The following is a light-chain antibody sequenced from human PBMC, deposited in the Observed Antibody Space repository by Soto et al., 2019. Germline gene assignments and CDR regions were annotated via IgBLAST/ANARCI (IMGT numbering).Light chain of an antibody. V-gene: IGLV1-47*01. CDR3: AAWDDSLSGFFV. CDR1: NSNIGSNS. CDR2: RDN. Sequence: QSVLTQPPSASGTPGQRVTISCSGSNSNIGSNSVFWYQHLPGTAPKLLIFRDNQRPSGVPDRFSGSKSGTSASLAISGLRSEDEADYYCAAWDDSLSGFFVFGTGTKLTVL. J-gene: IGLJ1*01.